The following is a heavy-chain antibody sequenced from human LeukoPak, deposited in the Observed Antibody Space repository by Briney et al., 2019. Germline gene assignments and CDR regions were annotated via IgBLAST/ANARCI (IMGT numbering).Heavy chain of an antibody. D-gene: IGHD3-10*01. CDR1: GGTFSSYG. Sequence: ASVKVSCKASGGTFSSYGISWVRQAPGQGLEWMGWISAYNGNTNYAQKLQGRVTMTTDTSTSTAYMELRSLRSDDTAVYYCARDAYYGPNWFDPWGQGTLVTVSS. CDR3: ARDAYYGPNWFDP. V-gene: IGHV1-18*01. J-gene: IGHJ5*02. CDR2: ISAYNGNT.